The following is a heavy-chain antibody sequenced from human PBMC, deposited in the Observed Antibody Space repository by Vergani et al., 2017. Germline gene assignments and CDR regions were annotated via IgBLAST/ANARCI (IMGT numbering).Heavy chain of an antibody. CDR3: TRESHSSSWYDVDY. D-gene: IGHD6-13*01. CDR1: GFTFGDYA. J-gene: IGHJ4*02. CDR2: IRSKAYGGTT. V-gene: IGHV3-49*03. Sequence: EVQLLESGGGLVQPGGSLRLSCAASGFTFGDYAMSWFRQAPGKGLEWVGFIRSKAYGGTTEYAASVKGRFTISRDDSKSIAYLQMNSLKTEDTAVYYCTRESHSSSWYDVDYWGQGTLVTVSS.